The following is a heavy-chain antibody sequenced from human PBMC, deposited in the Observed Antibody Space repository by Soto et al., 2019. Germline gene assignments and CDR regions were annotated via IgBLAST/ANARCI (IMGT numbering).Heavy chain of an antibody. CDR1: GDSVSSNSAA. V-gene: IGHV6-1*01. J-gene: IGHJ6*02. CDR2: TYYRSKWYN. Sequence: SQTLSLTCAISGDSVSSNSAAWNWIRQSPSRGLEWLGRTYYRSKWYNDYAVSVKSRITINPDTSKNQFSLQLNSVTPEDTAVYYCARDQASSLHLYYYYYGMDVCGQGTKVTVYS. CDR3: ARDQASSLHLYYYYYGMDV. D-gene: IGHD6-13*01.